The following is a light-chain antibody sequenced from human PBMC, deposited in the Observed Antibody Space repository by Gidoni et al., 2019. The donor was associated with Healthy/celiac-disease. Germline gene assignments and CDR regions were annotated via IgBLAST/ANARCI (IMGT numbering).Light chain of an antibody. J-gene: IGKJ3*01. CDR1: QSVSSSY. V-gene: IGKV3-20*01. CDR2: GAS. CDR3: QQYGSSPLFT. Sequence: EIVLPQSPGTLSLTPGERATLSCRASQSVSSSYLAWYQQKPGQAPRLLIYGASRRATGIPDRFSGSGSGTDFTLTISRLEPEDFAVYYCQQYGSSPLFTFGPGTKVEIK.